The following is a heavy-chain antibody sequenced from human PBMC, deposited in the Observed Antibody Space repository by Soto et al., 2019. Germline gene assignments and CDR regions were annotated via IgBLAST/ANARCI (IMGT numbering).Heavy chain of an antibody. D-gene: IGHD2-15*01. CDR2: IIPILRTA. CDR1: GGTFSSYA. V-gene: IGHV1-69*12. CDR3: ASVETQRYYYGMDV. Sequence: QVQLVQSGAEVKKPGSSVKVSCKSSGGTFSSYAISWVRQAPGQGLEWMGGIIPILRTADYAQKFQGRVTITADESTSTAYMELRSLSSEDTAVYYCASVETQRYYYGMDVWGQGTTVTVSS. J-gene: IGHJ6*02.